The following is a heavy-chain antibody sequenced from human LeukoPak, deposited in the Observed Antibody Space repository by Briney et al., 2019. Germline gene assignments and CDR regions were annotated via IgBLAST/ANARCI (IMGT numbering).Heavy chain of an antibody. CDR3: AKDYGPLSSY. Sequence: GGSLRLSCAASGFTFSSYAMNWVRQAPGKGLEWVSTISGSGESTYYADSVKGRFTISRDNFKNTLYLQMNSLRAEDTAVYYCAKDYGPLSSYWGQGTLVTVSS. CDR2: ISGSGEST. D-gene: IGHD4-17*01. CDR1: GFTFSSYA. V-gene: IGHV3-23*01. J-gene: IGHJ4*02.